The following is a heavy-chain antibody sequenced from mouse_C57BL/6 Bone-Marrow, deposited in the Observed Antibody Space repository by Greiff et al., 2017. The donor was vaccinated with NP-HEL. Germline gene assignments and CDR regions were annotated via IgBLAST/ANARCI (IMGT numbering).Heavy chain of an antibody. Sequence: VQVVESGAELVRPGTSVKVSCKASGYAFTNYLIEWVKQRPGQGLEWIGVLNPGSGGTNYNEKFKGKATLTADKSSSTAYMQLSSLTSEDSAVYFCASYGDYGWYFDVWGTGTTVTVSS. CDR2: LNPGSGGT. D-gene: IGHD2-4*01. CDR1: GYAFTNYL. J-gene: IGHJ1*03. CDR3: ASYGDYGWYFDV. V-gene: IGHV1-54*01.